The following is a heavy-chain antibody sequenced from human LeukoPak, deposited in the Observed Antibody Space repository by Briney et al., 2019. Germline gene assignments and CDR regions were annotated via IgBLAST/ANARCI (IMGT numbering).Heavy chain of an antibody. V-gene: IGHV3-11*01. CDR2: ITSSGNTR. Sequence: GGSLRLSCTVSGFTLTDHYMSWFRQSPGRGLEWISWITSSGNTRDYADSVKGRFTISRDNTKNSVYLQMTSLRPDDTAVYYCARDPDYGEPYWGQGTLVTVSS. CDR1: GFTLTDHY. CDR3: ARDPDYGEPY. D-gene: IGHD4-17*01. J-gene: IGHJ4*02.